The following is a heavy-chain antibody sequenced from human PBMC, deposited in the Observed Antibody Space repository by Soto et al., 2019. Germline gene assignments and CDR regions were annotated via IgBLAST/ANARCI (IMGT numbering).Heavy chain of an antibody. CDR2: MIPIFGTA. D-gene: IGHD2-21*02. CDR1: GGTFSSYA. V-gene: IGHV1-69*12. Sequence: QVQLVQSGAEVKKPGSSVKVSCKASGGTFSSYAISWVRQAPGQGLEWMGGMIPIFGTADYAQKVQGRVTITADESTSSAYKALSSPRSEDTAVYYCASHCGGDCYSRSPPYYYYGMDVWGQGTTVTVSS. CDR3: ASHCGGDCYSRSPPYYYYGMDV. J-gene: IGHJ6*02.